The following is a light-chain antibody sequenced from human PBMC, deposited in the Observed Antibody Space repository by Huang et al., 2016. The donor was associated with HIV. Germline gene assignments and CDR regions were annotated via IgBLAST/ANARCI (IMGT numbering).Light chain of an antibody. V-gene: IGKV3-20*01. CDR3: QQYGSSPS. CDR1: PSVSSSY. Sequence: EIVLTQSPGTLSLSPGEKATLHCRASPSVSSSYLAWYQQKPGQAPRPLIYGASSRATGIPDRFSGSGSGTDFTLTISRLEPEDFAVYYCQQYGSSPSFGGGTKVEIK. J-gene: IGKJ4*01. CDR2: GAS.